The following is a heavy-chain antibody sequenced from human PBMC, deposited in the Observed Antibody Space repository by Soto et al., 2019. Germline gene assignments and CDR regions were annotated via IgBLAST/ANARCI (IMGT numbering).Heavy chain of an antibody. CDR2: INPSGGSS. D-gene: IGHD3-16*02. J-gene: IGHJ3*02. Sequence: ASVKVSCKASGYNLTTYYMHWVRQAPGQGLEWMGIINPSGGSSSDTQKFQDRATVTRDTSTNTVYVELSSLRSEDTAMYYCARVYDYIRGGYRYSGLDIWGHGTMVTVS. CDR3: ARVYDYIRGGYRYSGLDI. CDR1: GYNLTTYY. V-gene: IGHV1-46*03.